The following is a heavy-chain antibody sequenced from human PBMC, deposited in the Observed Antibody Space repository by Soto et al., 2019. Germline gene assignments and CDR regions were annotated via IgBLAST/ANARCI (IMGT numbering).Heavy chain of an antibody. V-gene: IGHV1-69*13. Sequence: AASVKVSCKASGYTFTSYAISWVRQAPGQGLEWMGWMIPVFGTARYAQKFQGRVTITADETTSTAYMELSSLRSDDTAVYYCAREGIAAAGSDYDYYGMDVWG. CDR3: AREGIAAAGSDYDYYGMDV. D-gene: IGHD6-13*01. CDR1: GYTFTSYA. CDR2: MIPVFGTA. J-gene: IGHJ6*02.